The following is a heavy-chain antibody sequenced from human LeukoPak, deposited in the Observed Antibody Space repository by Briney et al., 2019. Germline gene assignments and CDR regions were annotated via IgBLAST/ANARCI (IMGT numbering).Heavy chain of an antibody. V-gene: IGHV1-18*04. CDR1: GYTFTSYG. J-gene: IGHJ5*02. D-gene: IGHD2-2*02. Sequence: ASVKVSCKASGYTFTSYGISWVRQAPGQGLEWMGWISAYNGNTNYAQKPQGRVTMTTDTSTSTAYMELRSLRSDDTAVYYCARSLVAIVVVPAAIPPNWFDPWGQGTLVTVSS. CDR3: ARSLVAIVVVPAAIPPNWFDP. CDR2: ISAYNGNT.